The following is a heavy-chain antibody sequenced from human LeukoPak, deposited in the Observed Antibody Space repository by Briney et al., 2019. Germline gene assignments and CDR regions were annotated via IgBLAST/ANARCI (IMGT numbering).Heavy chain of an antibody. CDR3: ARHNWNYVFDY. CDR1: GGSISSYY. Sequence: PSETLSLTCTVSGGSISSYYWSWIRQPPGKGLEWIGYIYTSGSTSYNPSLKSRVTISVDTSKNQFSLKLSSVTAADTAVYYCARHNWNYVFDYWGQGTLVTVSS. CDR2: IYTSGST. J-gene: IGHJ4*02. D-gene: IGHD1-7*01. V-gene: IGHV4-4*09.